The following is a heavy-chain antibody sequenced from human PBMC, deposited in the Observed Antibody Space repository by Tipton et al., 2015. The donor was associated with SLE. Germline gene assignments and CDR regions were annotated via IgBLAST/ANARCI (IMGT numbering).Heavy chain of an antibody. J-gene: IGHJ4*02. CDR2: INHSGST. V-gene: IGHV4-39*07. CDR3: ARYIEYSSSFDY. CDR1: GGSISSSSYY. Sequence: LRLSCTVSGGSISSSSYYWGWVRQPPGKGLEWIGEINHSGSTNYNPSLKSRVTISVDTSKNQFSLKLSSVTAADTAVYYCARYIEYSSSFDYWGQGTLVTVSS. D-gene: IGHD6-6*01.